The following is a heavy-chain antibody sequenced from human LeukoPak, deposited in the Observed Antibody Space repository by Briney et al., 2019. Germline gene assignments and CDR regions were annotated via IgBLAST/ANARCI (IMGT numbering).Heavy chain of an antibody. D-gene: IGHD5-24*01. V-gene: IGHV3-72*01. CDR3: AAAPIEMQQRGFDY. CDR1: GFTLSDHC. CDR2: TRNKADRYTT. Sequence: GGSLRLSCAASGFTLSDHCVDWVRQAPGKGLEWVGRTRNKADRYTTEYAASVKGRFTISRDDSKNSLYLQMNSLKTEDTAVYYCAAAPIEMQQRGFDYWGQGTLVTVSS. J-gene: IGHJ4*02.